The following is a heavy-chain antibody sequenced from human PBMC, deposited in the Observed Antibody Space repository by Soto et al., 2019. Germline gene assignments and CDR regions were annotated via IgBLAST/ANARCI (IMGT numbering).Heavy chain of an antibody. CDR1: GGSISSYY. D-gene: IGHD4-17*01. CDR3: ARSPPTTVTYFDY. V-gene: IGHV4-59*08. CDR2: IYYSGST. Sequence: PSETLSLTCTVSGGSISSYYWSWIRQPPGKGLEWIGYIYYSGSTNYNPSLKSRVTISVDTSKNQFSLKLSSVTAADTAVYYCARSPPTTVTYFDYWGQGTLVTVSS. J-gene: IGHJ4*02.